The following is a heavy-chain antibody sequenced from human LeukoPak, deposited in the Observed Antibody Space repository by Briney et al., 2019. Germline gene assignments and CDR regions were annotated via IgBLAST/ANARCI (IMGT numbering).Heavy chain of an antibody. V-gene: IGHV1-18*01. J-gene: IGHJ4*02. Sequence: GASVKVSXKASGYTFTTYGISRVRQAPGQGLEWMGWISPYNGNTNYAQKLQGRVTMTTDTSTSTAYMELRSLRSDDTAVYYCARDRAVVVAATDYWGQGTLVTVSS. CDR2: ISPYNGNT. CDR1: GYTFTTYG. D-gene: IGHD2-15*01. CDR3: ARDRAVVVAATDY.